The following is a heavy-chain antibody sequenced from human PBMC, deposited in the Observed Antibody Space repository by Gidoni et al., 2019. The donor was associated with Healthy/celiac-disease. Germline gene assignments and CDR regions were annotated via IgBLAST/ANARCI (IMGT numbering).Heavy chain of an antibody. J-gene: IGHJ4*02. CDR1: GGSFSGYY. Sequence: QVQLQQWGAGLLKPSETLSLTCAVYGGSFSGYYWSWIRQPPGKGLEWIGEINHSGSTNYNPSLKSRVTISVDTSKNQFSLKLSSVTAADTAVYYCARGRIKRHCSGGSCYGLVYFDYWGQGTLVTVSS. D-gene: IGHD2-15*01. CDR3: ARGRIKRHCSGGSCYGLVYFDY. V-gene: IGHV4-34*01. CDR2: INHSGST.